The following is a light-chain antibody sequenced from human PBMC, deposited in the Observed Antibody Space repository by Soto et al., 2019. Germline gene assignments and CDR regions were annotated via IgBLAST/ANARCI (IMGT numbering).Light chain of an antibody. Sequence: DIRLTQSPSFLSAAVGDRVTITCRASQGISSYLAWYQQKPGKAPKLLIYAASTLQSGVPSRFSGSGSGTEFTLTISSLQPEDFASYYCQQLSVYLPFIFGPGTKIDIK. J-gene: IGKJ3*01. CDR1: QGISSY. CDR2: AAS. CDR3: QQLSVYLPFI. V-gene: IGKV1-9*01.